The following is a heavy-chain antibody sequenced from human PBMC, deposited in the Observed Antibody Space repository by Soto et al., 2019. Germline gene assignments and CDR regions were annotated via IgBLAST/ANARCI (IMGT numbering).Heavy chain of an antibody. CDR3: ARVGVGLAAPRVWPY. CDR2: INPYNGNT. Sequence: GSSVKVSFKASGYTFTSYGISLLLHAPVQVLEGMAWINPYNGNTKYAEKFLGRVTVTTDTSTATAYMEVRSLTSDDTAVFYCARVGVGLAAPRVWPYWGQGTPVTVSS. CDR1: GYTFTSYG. J-gene: IGHJ4*02. V-gene: IGHV1-18*01. D-gene: IGHD6-13*01.